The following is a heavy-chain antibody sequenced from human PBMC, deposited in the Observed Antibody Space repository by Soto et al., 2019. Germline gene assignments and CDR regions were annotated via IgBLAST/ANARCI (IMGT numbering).Heavy chain of an antibody. CDR3: AHRTIQVYGMDV. V-gene: IGHV2-5*02. Sequence: QITLKESGPTLVKPTQTLTLTCTFSGFSLSTSGVGVGWIRQPPGKALEWLALIYWDDDKRYSPSLRSRLIITKDTPKNQVVLTMTNMDPVDTATYYCAHRTIQVYGMDVWGQGTTVTVSS. CDR1: GFSLSTSGVG. CDR2: IYWDDDK. J-gene: IGHJ6*02. D-gene: IGHD5-18*01.